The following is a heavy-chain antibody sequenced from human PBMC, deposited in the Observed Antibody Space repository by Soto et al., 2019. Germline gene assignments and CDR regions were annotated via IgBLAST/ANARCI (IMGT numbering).Heavy chain of an antibody. V-gene: IGHV3-23*01. Sequence: GGSLRLSCAASGFTFSSYAMSWVRQAPGKGLEWVSAISGSGGSTYYADSVRGRFTISRDNSKNTLYLQMNSLRAEDTAVYYCAKGTLSESVVFDYWGQGTLVTVSS. D-gene: IGHD3-16*01. J-gene: IGHJ4*02. CDR2: ISGSGGST. CDR1: GFTFSSYA. CDR3: AKGTLSESVVFDY.